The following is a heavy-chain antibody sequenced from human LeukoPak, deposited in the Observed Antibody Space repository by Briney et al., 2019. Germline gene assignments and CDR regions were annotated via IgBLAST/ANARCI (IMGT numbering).Heavy chain of an antibody. V-gene: IGHV3-48*03. CDR1: GFTFSSYE. Sequence: QPGGSLRLSCAASGFTFSSYEMNWVRQAPGKELEWVSYISSSGGTIYYADSVKGRFTISRDSAKNSLYLQMNSLRAEDTAVYYCARDESGYSGYVRFDPWGQGTLVTVSS. CDR2: ISSSGGTI. J-gene: IGHJ5*02. D-gene: IGHD5-12*01. CDR3: ARDESGYSGYVRFDP.